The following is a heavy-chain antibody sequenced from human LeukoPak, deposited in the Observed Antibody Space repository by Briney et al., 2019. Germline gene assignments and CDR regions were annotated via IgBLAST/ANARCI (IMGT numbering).Heavy chain of an antibody. CDR2: ISGSGGST. Sequence: GGSLRLSCAASGFTFSSYAMSWVRQAPGKGLEWVSAISGSGGSTYYADSVKGRFTISRDNSKNTLYLQMNSLRAEDTAVYYCAKYYYDSSGYYPYYFDYWGQGTLVTVSS. CDR1: GFTFSSYA. D-gene: IGHD3-22*01. J-gene: IGHJ4*02. V-gene: IGHV3-23*01. CDR3: AKYYYDSSGYYPYYFDY.